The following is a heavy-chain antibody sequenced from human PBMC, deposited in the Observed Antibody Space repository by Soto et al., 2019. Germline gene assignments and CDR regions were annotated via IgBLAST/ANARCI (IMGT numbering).Heavy chain of an antibody. J-gene: IGHJ4*02. D-gene: IGHD1-26*01. Sequence: GASVKVSCKASGGTFSSYAISWVRQAPGQGLEWMGGIIPIFGTADYAQKFQGRVTITADESTSTAYMELSSLRSEDTAVYYCARHSGTYYLFDYWGQGTLVTVSS. V-gene: IGHV1-69*13. CDR3: ARHSGTYYLFDY. CDR1: GGTFSSYA. CDR2: IIPIFGTA.